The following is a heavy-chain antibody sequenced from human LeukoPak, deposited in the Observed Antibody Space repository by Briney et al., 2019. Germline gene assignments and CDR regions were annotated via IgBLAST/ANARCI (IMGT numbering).Heavy chain of an antibody. D-gene: IGHD6-13*01. CDR3: ARISSSNWYNERGAFDV. CDR2: VYYTGST. V-gene: IGHV4-59*01. Sequence: KTSETLSLTCTVSGGSISSYYWSWIRQPPGKGLEWIGFVYYTGSTNYSPFLKSRVTISVDTSKNQFSLKLRSVTAADTAVYYCARISSSNWYNERGAFDVWGQGTMVTVSS. J-gene: IGHJ3*01. CDR1: GGSISSYY.